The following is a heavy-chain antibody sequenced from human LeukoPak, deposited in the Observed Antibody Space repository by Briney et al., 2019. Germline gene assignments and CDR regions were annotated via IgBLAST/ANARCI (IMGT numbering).Heavy chain of an antibody. CDR2: IYYSGST. CDR1: GGSISSYY. D-gene: IGHD1-26*01. Sequence: PSETLSLTCTVSGGSISSYYWSWIRQPPGKGLEWIGYIYYSGSTNYNPSLKSRVTISVDTSKNQFSLKLSSVTAADTAVYYCAIPEVGATSAFDIWGQGTMVTVSS. J-gene: IGHJ3*02. V-gene: IGHV4-59*01. CDR3: AIPEVGATSAFDI.